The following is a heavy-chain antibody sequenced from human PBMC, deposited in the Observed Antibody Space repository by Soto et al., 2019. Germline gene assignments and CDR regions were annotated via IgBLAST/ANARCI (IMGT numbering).Heavy chain of an antibody. CDR1: GYTFTSYD. Sequence: QVQLVQSGAEVKKPGASVKVSCKASGYTFTSYDINWVRQATGQGLEWMGWMNPHSGNIGYAQKFKGRVTMTRLTSISTAYMELSSLRSEDTAVYYCARERSPAADYWGQGTLVPVSS. J-gene: IGHJ4*02. CDR3: ARERSPAADY. CDR2: MNPHSGNI. D-gene: IGHD6-25*01. V-gene: IGHV1-8*01.